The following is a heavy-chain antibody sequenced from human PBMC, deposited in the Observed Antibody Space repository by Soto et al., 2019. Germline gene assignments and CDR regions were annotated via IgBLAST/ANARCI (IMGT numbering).Heavy chain of an antibody. D-gene: IGHD6-13*01. V-gene: IGHV4-4*02. CDR1: GGSISNNTW. J-gene: IGHJ4*02. CDR2: IYHSGST. Sequence: QVQLQESGPGLVKPSGTLSLTCAVSGGSISNNTWWSWVRQPPGKGLEWIGEIYHSGSTNYNPSLKSRVSTSVDKSKTQFSLRRSSVSAADMAVYYCAREPGGAAGTSLFGWGQGPLVTVSS. CDR3: AREPGGAAGTSLFG.